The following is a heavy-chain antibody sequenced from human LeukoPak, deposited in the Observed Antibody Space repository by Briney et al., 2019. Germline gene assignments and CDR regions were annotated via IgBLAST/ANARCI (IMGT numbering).Heavy chain of an antibody. D-gene: IGHD4-11*01. J-gene: IGHJ6*03. Sequence: GGSLRLSCAASGFTFSSYWMSWVRQAPWKGLEWVANIKQDGSEKYYVDSVKGRFTISRDNAKNSLYLQMNSLRAEDTAVYYCARSPPLTTVIDDYYYMDVWGKGTTVTVSS. CDR1: GFTFSSYW. V-gene: IGHV3-7*01. CDR3: ARSPPLTTVIDDYYYMDV. CDR2: IKQDGSEK.